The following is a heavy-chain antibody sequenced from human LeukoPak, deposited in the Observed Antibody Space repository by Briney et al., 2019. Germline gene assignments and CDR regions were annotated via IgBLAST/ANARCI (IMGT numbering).Heavy chain of an antibody. V-gene: IGHV3-66*01. CDR1: GCTVSRNY. J-gene: IGHJ4*02. D-gene: IGHD2-15*01. CDR3: ARSRGYCSGGSCYPFDY. CDR2: VYSGGST. Sequence: GGSLRLSCAASGCTVSRNYMSWVRQAPGKGLEWVSVVYSGGSTYYADSVKGRFTISRDNSKNTLYLQMNSLRAEDTAVYYCARSRGYCSGGSCYPFDYWGQGTLVTVSS.